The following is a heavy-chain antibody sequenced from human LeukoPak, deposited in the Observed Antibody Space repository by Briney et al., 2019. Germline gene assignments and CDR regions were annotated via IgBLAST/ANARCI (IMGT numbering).Heavy chain of an antibody. D-gene: IGHD6-13*01. CDR1: GASFSSSTYY. Sequence: SETLSLTCTVSGASFSSSTYYWGWIRQPPGKGLEWIGSIYYGGGTYCNPSLKSRVTMSVDTSKKQFSLKLSSVTAADTAVYYCARHAGGIAAAGTRPFDYWGQGTLVTVSS. V-gene: IGHV4-39*01. CDR3: ARHAGGIAAAGTRPFDY. CDR2: IYYGGGT. J-gene: IGHJ4*02.